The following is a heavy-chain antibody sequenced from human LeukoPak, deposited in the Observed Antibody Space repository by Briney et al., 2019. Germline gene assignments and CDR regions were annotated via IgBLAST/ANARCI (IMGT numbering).Heavy chain of an antibody. CDR3: ARDNGMHLYGYDNWFDP. V-gene: IGHV4-39*07. J-gene: IGHJ5*02. Sequence: PSETLSLTCTVSSGSMNSNTYYWGWVRQPPGKGLEWIGSIYYTGSRYYNPSLKSRVTISVDTSKNQFSLRLNSVTAADTAVYYCARDNGMHLYGYDNWFDPWGQGTLVTVSS. CDR1: SGSMNSNTYY. D-gene: IGHD5-18*01. CDR2: IYYTGSR.